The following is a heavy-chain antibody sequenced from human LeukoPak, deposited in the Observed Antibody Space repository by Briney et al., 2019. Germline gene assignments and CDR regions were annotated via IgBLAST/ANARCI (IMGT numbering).Heavy chain of an antibody. CDR2: INHSGST. D-gene: IGHD6-13*01. V-gene: IGHV4-34*01. J-gene: IGHJ4*02. CDR3: AREGTLSSSWYRFDY. Sequence: SETLSLTCAVYGGSFSGYYWSWIRQPPGRGLEWIGEINHSGSTNYNPFLKSRVTISVDTSKNQFSLKLSSVTAADTAVYYCAREGTLSSSWYRFDYWGQGTLVTVSS. CDR1: GGSFSGYY.